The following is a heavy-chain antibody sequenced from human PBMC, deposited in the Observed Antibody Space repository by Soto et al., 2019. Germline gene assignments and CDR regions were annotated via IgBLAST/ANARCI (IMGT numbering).Heavy chain of an antibody. D-gene: IGHD6-19*01. CDR2: IYYSGST. CDR3: ARGSGLSSGWFSY. J-gene: IGHJ5*01. V-gene: IGHV4-61*01. CDR1: GGSVSSGSYY. Sequence: SETLSLTCTVSGGSVSSGSYYWSWIRQPPGKGLEWIGYIYYSGSTNYNPSLKSRVTISVDTSKNQFSLKLSSVTAADTAVYYCARGSGLSSGWFSYWGHGTLVTVSS.